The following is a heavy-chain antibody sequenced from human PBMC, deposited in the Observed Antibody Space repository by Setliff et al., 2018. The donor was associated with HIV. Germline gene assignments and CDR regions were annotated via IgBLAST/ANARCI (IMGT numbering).Heavy chain of an antibody. D-gene: IGHD3-22*01. Sequence: SVKVSCKASGGTFRSHEISWVRQAPGQGLEWMGGIVPILNTANYVQKFQGRVTITADESTSTAYMELSSLRSEDTAVYYCARAPYYYDSSGYPSHAEYFQHWGQGTLVTVSS. V-gene: IGHV1-69*13. CDR1: GGTFRSHE. CDR3: ARAPYYYDSSGYPSHAEYFQH. J-gene: IGHJ1*01. CDR2: IVPILNTA.